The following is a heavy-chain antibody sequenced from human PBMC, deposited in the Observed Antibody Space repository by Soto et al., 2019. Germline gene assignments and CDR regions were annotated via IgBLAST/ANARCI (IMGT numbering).Heavy chain of an antibody. CDR3: AKDLIRRRVGLFDY. CDR1: GFTFSSYG. D-gene: IGHD1-26*01. Sequence: GGSLRLSCAASGFTFSSYGMHWVRQAPGKGLEWVAVISYDGSNKYYADSVKGRFTISRDNSKNTLYLQMNSLRAEDTAVYYCAKDLIRRRVGLFDYWGQGTLVTVSS. J-gene: IGHJ4*02. CDR2: ISYDGSNK. V-gene: IGHV3-30*18.